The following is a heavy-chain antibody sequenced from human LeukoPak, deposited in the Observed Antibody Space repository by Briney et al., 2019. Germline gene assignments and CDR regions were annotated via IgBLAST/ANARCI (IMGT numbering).Heavy chain of an antibody. Sequence: SETLSLTCTVSGGSISSYYWSWIRQPPGKGLEWIGYIYYSGSTYYNPSLKSRVTISVDTSKNQFSLKLSSVTAADTAVYYCARDRADSSTIDYWGQGTLVTVSS. D-gene: IGHD1-26*01. V-gene: IGHV4-59*06. CDR3: ARDRADSSTIDY. CDR2: IYYSGST. CDR1: GGSISSYY. J-gene: IGHJ4*02.